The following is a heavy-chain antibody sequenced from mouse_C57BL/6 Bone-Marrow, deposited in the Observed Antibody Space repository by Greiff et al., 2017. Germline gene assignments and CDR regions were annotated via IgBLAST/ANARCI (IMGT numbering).Heavy chain of an antibody. Sequence: VKLVESGTVLARPGASVKMSCKTSGYTFTSYWMPWVKQRPGQGLEWIGAIYPGNSDTSYNQKFKGKDKLTAVTSASTAYMELSSLTNEDSAVYYCTGDDFGGWCAYWGQGTLVTVSA. CDR1: GYTFTSYW. D-gene: IGHD2-4*01. CDR2: IYPGNSDT. V-gene: IGHV1-5*01. CDR3: TGDDFGGWCAY. J-gene: IGHJ3*01.